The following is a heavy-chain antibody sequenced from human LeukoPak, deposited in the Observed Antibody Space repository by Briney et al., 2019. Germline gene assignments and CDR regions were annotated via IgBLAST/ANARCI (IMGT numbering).Heavy chain of an antibody. J-gene: IGHJ4*02. V-gene: IGHV3-23*01. CDR3: AGRRIAAAGGLDY. CDR1: GFTFNTYA. CDR2: ISDSGGSA. D-gene: IGHD6-13*01. Sequence: GGSLRLSCAASGFTFNTYAMSWVRQAPGKGLEWVSAISDSGGSAYYADSVKGRFTISRDNSKNTLYLQMNSLRAEDTAVYYCAGRRIAAAGGLDYWGQGTLVTVSS.